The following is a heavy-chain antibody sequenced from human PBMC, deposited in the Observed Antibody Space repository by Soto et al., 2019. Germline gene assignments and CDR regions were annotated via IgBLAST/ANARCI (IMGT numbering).Heavy chain of an antibody. CDR3: ARHEQFYYYYYGMDV. Sequence: GESLKISCKASGYSFTTYWIAWVRQMPGKGLEWMGIINPGDSDIRYSPSFQGQVTISADNSISTAYLQWSSLKASDTAMYYCARHEQFYYYYYGMDVWGQGTAVTVSS. CDR2: INPGDSDI. CDR1: GYSFTTYW. J-gene: IGHJ6*02. D-gene: IGHD4-4*01. V-gene: IGHV5-51*01.